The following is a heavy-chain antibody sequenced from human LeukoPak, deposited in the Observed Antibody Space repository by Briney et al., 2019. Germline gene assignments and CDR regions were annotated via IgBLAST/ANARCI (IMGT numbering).Heavy chain of an antibody. J-gene: IGHJ4*02. CDR3: AKDGGLWVSAHWGDS. Sequence: GGSLRLSCVASGFTFSSYAMSWVRQAPGKGLEWVSAIRGSGDTTYYADSVKGRFTISRDNSRNTLYLQVSSLRADDTAVYYCAKDGGLWVSAHWGDSWGRGTLVTVSS. D-gene: IGHD7-27*01. V-gene: IGHV3-23*01. CDR2: IRGSGDTT. CDR1: GFTFSSYA.